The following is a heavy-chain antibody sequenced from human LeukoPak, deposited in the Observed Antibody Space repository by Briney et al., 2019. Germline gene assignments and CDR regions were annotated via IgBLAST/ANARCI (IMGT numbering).Heavy chain of an antibody. V-gene: IGHV4-31*03. Sequence: SETLSLTCTVSGDSVASGGYYWNWIRQHPGKGLEWIGYIYYSGSTYYNPSLKSRVTISVDTSKNQFSLKLSSVTAADTAVYYCASSSWTLRYFDYWGQGTLVTVSS. CDR2: IYYSGST. J-gene: IGHJ4*02. D-gene: IGHD6-13*01. CDR1: GDSVASGGYY. CDR3: ASSSWTLRYFDY.